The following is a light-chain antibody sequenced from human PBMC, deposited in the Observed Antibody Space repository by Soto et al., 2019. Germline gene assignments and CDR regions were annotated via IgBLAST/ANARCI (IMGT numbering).Light chain of an antibody. V-gene: IGLV1-40*01. CDR3: SSYTSSSTLVV. Sequence: QSVLTQPPSVSGAPGQRVTISCTGSSSNIGAGYDVHWYQQLPGTAPKLLIYGNSNRPSGVSNRFSGSKSGNTASLTISGLQAEDEADYYCSSYTSSSTLVVFGGWTKLTVL. J-gene: IGLJ2*01. CDR2: GNS. CDR1: SSNIGAGYD.